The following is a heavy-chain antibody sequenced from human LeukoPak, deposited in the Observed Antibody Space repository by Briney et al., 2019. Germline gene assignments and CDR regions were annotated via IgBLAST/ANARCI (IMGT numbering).Heavy chain of an antibody. V-gene: IGHV1-69*04. J-gene: IGHJ3*02. D-gene: IGHD3-22*01. CDR1: GGTFSSYT. Sequence: SVKVSCKASGGTFSSYTISWVRQAPGSGLEWMGRIIPILGIANYAQKFQGRVTITPDKSTSTAYMELSSLRAEDTAVYYCARDRDSSGYLDAFDIWGQGTMVTVSS. CDR3: ARDRDSSGYLDAFDI. CDR2: IIPILGIA.